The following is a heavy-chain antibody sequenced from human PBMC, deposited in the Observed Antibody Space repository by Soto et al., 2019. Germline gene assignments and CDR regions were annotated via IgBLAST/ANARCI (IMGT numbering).Heavy chain of an antibody. J-gene: IGHJ6*02. CDR2: IIPIFHIT. CDR1: GDTLSRHG. D-gene: IGHD5-12*01. V-gene: IGHV1-69*13. Sequence: ASVKVSCKASGDTLSRHGISWVRQAPGQGLEWMGGIIPIFHITNYAQKFQGRLMITADESTRTAYMELSRLGSDDSAVYFRVRVRVGSIPLNYGMDVWGQGTTVTVSS. CDR3: VRVRVGSIPLNYGMDV.